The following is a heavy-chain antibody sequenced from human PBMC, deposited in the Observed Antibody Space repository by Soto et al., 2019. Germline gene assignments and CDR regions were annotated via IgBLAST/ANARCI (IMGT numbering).Heavy chain of an antibody. V-gene: IGHV1-69*13. J-gene: IGHJ4*02. Sequence: SVKVSCKASGGTFSSYAISWVRQAPGQGLEWMGGIIPIFGTANYAQKFQGRVTITADESTSTAYMELSSLRSEDTAVYYCARAYLNCSGGSCRSDYWGQGTLVTVSS. D-gene: IGHD2-15*01. CDR1: GGTFSSYA. CDR2: IIPIFGTA. CDR3: ARAYLNCSGGSCRSDY.